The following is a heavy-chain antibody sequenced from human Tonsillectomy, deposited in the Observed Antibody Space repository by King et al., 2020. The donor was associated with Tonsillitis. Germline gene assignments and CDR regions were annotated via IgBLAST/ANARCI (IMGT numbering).Heavy chain of an antibody. D-gene: IGHD3-16*01. V-gene: IGHV3-23*04. CDR3: GKDYVF. CDR1: GFTFSSYS. CDR2: ISANGGVT. J-gene: IGHJ4*02. Sequence: VQLVESGGGLVQPGGSLRLSCAASGFTFSSYSMTWVRQAPGKGLEWVSSISANGGVTYYADSVKDRFTVSRDNSKNTLYRQMNSLRADDTAVYYCGKDYVFWGQGTLVTVSS.